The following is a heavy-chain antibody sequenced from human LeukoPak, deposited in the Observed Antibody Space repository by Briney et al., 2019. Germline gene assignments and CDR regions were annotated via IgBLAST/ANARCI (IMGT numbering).Heavy chain of an antibody. CDR2: ISTTGST. Sequence: SDTLSLTCTVSGASISDYYWSWIRQSAGKGLEWIGRISTTGSTYYNPSFQSRVTMSADLSKTLFFLRLSSVTAADTAVYYCARSPSTIGWNWGYYFDYWGQGSLVTVSS. J-gene: IGHJ4*02. V-gene: IGHV4-4*07. CDR3: ARSPSTIGWNWGYYFDY. D-gene: IGHD3-3*01. CDR1: GASISDYY.